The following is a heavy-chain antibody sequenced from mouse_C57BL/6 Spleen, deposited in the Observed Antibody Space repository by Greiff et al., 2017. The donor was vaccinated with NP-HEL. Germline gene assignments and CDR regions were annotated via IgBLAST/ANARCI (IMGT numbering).Heavy chain of an antibody. CDR1: GYTFTSYW. Sequence: QVQLQQPGAELVRPGSSVKLSCKASGYTFTSYWMHWVKQRPIQGLEWIGNIDPSDSETHYNQKFKDKATLTVDKSSSTAYMQLSSLTSEDSAVYYCARVGGLRRYFDYWGQGTTLTVSS. CDR3: ARVGGLRRYFDY. V-gene: IGHV1-52*01. J-gene: IGHJ2*01. CDR2: IDPSDSET. D-gene: IGHD2-2*01.